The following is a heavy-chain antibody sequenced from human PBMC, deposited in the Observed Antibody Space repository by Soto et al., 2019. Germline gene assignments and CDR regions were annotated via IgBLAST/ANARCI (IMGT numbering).Heavy chain of an antibody. CDR1: GYTFMNNS. V-gene: IGHV5-51*01. CDR3: ARLTCTGGNCYGDWRDP. Sequence: EVQLVQSGAELKKPGQSLKISCKGSGYTFMNNSIGWVRQMPAKGLEWMGSISPGDCDARYSPSFEGQVTISVDKSISTAYLHWNSLKASDSAIYFCARLTCTGGNCYGDWRDPWGQGTLVTVSS. D-gene: IGHD2-15*01. CDR2: ISPGDCDA. J-gene: IGHJ5*02.